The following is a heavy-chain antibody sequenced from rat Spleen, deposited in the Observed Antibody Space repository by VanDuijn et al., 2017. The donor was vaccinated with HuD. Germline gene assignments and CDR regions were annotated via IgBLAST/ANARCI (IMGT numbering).Heavy chain of an antibody. CDR2: ISYDGSST. CDR3: ARIGLLQWSPFDY. V-gene: IGHV5-29*01. Sequence: EVQLVESDGGLVQPGRSLKLSCAASGFTFSNYGMAWVRQAPTKGLEWVAAISYDGSSTYYRDSVKGRFTISRDNAKSTLYLQMDSLRSEDTATYYCARIGLLQWSPFDYWGQGVMVTVSS. CDR1: GFTFSNYG. J-gene: IGHJ2*01. D-gene: IGHD1-1*01.